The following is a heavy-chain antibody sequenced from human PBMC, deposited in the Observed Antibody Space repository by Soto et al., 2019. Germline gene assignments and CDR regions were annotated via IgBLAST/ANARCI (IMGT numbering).Heavy chain of an antibody. D-gene: IGHD6-6*01. J-gene: IGHJ5*02. CDR2: IYHSGST. Sequence: PSETLSLTCTVSGYSISSSNWWGWIRQPPGKGLEWIGYIYHSGSTYYNPSLKSRVTISVDTSKNQFSLKLSSVTAADTAVYYCARERPDGARLDPWGQGTLVTVSS. CDR1: GYSISSSNW. V-gene: IGHV4-28*03. CDR3: ARERPDGARLDP.